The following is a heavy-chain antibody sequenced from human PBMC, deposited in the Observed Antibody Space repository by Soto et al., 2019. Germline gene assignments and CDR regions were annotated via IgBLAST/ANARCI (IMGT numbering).Heavy chain of an antibody. Sequence: PGGSLRLSCAASGFTFSSYRMSWVRQAPGKGLEWVANIKQDGSEKYYVDSVKGRFTISRDNAKNSLYLQMNSLRAEDTAVYYCAREGSSALYYFGYWGQGTLVTVSS. CDR3: AREGSSALYYFGY. J-gene: IGHJ4*02. V-gene: IGHV3-7*01. CDR1: GFTFSSYR. D-gene: IGHD2-15*01. CDR2: IKQDGSEK.